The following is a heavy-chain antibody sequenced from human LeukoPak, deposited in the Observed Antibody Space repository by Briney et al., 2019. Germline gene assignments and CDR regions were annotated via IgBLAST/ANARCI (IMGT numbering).Heavy chain of an antibody. CDR1: GGSFSGYY. CDR3: ARVNRGRITMIVVHQNFDY. Sequence: SETLSLTCAVYGGSFSGYYWSWIRQPPGKGLEWIGEINHSGSTNYNPSLKSRVTISVDTSKNQFSLKLSSVTAADTAVYYCARVNRGRITMIVVHQNFDYWGQGTLVTVSS. J-gene: IGHJ4*02. V-gene: IGHV4-34*01. CDR2: INHSGST. D-gene: IGHD3-22*01.